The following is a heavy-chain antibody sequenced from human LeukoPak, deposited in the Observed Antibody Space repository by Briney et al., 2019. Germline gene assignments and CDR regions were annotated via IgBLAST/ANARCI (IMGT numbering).Heavy chain of an antibody. Sequence: PGGSLRLSCAASGFTFINYNMNWVRQAPGKGLEWASSVSSSSAYIYYADSVKGRFTISRDNAKNSLYLQMNSLRAEDTAVYYCARPLFSRPFDAFDIWGQGTMVTVSS. D-gene: IGHD3-10*02. V-gene: IGHV3-21*01. CDR1: GFTFINYN. CDR3: ARPLFSRPFDAFDI. CDR2: VSSSSAYI. J-gene: IGHJ3*02.